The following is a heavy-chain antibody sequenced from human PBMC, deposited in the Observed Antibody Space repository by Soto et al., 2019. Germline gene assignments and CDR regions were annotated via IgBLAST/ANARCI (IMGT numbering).Heavy chain of an antibody. J-gene: IGHJ6*02. CDR2: ISGSGGST. CDR3: ANYERRYSYGMDV. V-gene: IGHV3-23*01. Sequence: EVQLLESGGGLVQPGGSLRLSCAASGFTFSSYAMSWVRQAPGKGLEWVSAISGSGGSTYYAEYVKGRFTISRDNSKNTLYLHMNSLRAEDTAVYYCANYERRYSYGMDVWGQGTTVTVSS. D-gene: IGHD5-12*01. CDR1: GFTFSSYA.